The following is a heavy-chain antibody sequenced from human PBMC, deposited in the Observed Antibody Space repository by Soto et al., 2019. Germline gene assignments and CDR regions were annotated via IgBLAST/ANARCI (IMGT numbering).Heavy chain of an antibody. CDR3: ARLEGTMVRGVIIVGY. CDR2: IYYSGST. CDR1: GGSISSSSYY. J-gene: IGHJ4*02. D-gene: IGHD3-10*01. Sequence: QLQLQESGPGLVKPSETLSLTCTVSGGSISSSSYYWGWIRQPPGKGLEWIGSIYYSGSTYYNPSLKSRVTISVDTSKNQFSLKLSSVTAADTAVYYCARLEGTMVRGVIIVGYWCQGTLVTVSS. V-gene: IGHV4-39*01.